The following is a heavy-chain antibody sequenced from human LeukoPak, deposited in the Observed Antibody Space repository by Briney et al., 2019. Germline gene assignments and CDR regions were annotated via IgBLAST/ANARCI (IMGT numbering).Heavy chain of an antibody. CDR3: ARSPSSGWHYYYYYMDV. J-gene: IGHJ6*03. D-gene: IGHD6-19*01. CDR2: ISAYNGNT. V-gene: IGHV1-18*04. CDR1: GYTFTGYY. Sequence: ASVKVSCKASGYTFTGYYMHWVRQAPGQGLEWMGWISAYNGNTNYAQKLQGRVTMTTDTSTSTAYMELRSLRSDDTAVYYCARSPSSGWHYYYYYMDVWGKGTTVTVSS.